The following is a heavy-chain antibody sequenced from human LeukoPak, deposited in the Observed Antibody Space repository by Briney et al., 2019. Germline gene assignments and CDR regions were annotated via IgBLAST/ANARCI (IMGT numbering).Heavy chain of an antibody. D-gene: IGHD3-9*01. CDR3: ARLGILGYDILTGYYIDWFDP. J-gene: IGHJ5*02. V-gene: IGHV4-34*01. CDR2: INHSGST. CDR1: GGSFSGYY. Sequence: SETLSLTCAVYGGSFSGYYWSWIRQPQGKGLEWMGEINHSGSTYYNPSLKSRVTISVDTSKNQFSLKLSSVTAADTAVYYCARLGILGYDILTGYYIDWFDPWGQGTLVTVSS.